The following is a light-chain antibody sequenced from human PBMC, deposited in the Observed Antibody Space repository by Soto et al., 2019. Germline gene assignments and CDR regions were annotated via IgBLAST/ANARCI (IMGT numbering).Light chain of an antibody. CDR3: QQLNSYPST. CDR2: AAY. CDR1: QGISSY. J-gene: IGKJ5*01. V-gene: IGKV1-9*01. Sequence: IQLTQSPSSLCASAGARVTITCRASQGISSYLAWYQQKPGKAPKLLIYAAYTLQSGVTSRFSGSGSGTDFTLTISSLQPEDFATYYCQQLNSYPSTVGPGTRLEIK.